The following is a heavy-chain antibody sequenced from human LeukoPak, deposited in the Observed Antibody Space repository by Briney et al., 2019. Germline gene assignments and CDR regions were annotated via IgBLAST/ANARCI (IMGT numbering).Heavy chain of an antibody. V-gene: IGHV3-21*01. CDR2: ISTGSTYM. J-gene: IGHJ4*02. D-gene: IGHD6-13*01. CDR1: GFTFSSYS. CDR3: ARMYSSNWYPDY. Sequence: GGSLRLSCAASGFTFSSYSMKWVRQAPGKGLEWVSSISTGSTYMHYADSVKGRFTISRDNAKNALYLQMNSLRAEDTAVYYCARMYSSNWYPDYWGQGTLVTVSS.